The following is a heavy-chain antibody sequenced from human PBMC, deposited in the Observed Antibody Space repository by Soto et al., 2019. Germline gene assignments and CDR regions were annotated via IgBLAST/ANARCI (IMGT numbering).Heavy chain of an antibody. CDR3: ASGYSSGWSLRWFDP. V-gene: IGHV3-30-3*01. Sequence: QVQLVESGGGVVQPGRSLRLSCAASGFTFSSYAMHWVRQAPGKGLEWVAVISYDGSNKYYADSVKGRFTISRDNSKNTLDLQMNSLRAEDTAVYYCASGYSSGWSLRWFDPWGQGTLVTVSS. CDR2: ISYDGSNK. CDR1: GFTFSSYA. D-gene: IGHD6-19*01. J-gene: IGHJ5*02.